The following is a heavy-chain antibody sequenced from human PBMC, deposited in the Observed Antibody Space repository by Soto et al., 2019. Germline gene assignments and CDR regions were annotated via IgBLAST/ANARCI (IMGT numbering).Heavy chain of an antibody. CDR3: ARGGSSDWQVAFDI. Sequence: SETLFLTCAVDDGYFSTYYWNWIRQSPGKGLEWIGKINYSGSNNYNPSLKSRVTISIDMSKNQVSLKLTSVTAADTAVYFCARGGSSDWQVAFDIWAQGTMVTVSS. D-gene: IGHD6-19*01. J-gene: IGHJ3*02. CDR1: DGYFSTYY. CDR2: INYSGSN. V-gene: IGHV4-34*01.